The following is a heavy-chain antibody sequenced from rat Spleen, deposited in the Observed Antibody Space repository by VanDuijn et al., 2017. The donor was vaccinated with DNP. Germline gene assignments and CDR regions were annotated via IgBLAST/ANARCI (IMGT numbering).Heavy chain of an antibody. CDR3: ARHRTIMPYYYVMDA. Sequence: EVQLVESGGGLVQPGRSLKLSCAASGFTFSNYYMAWVRQAPTKGLEWVAYITTGGGGTYYRDSVKGRFTISRDNAKSTLYLQMDSLRSEDTATYYCARHRTIMPYYYVMDAWGQGASVTVSS. CDR2: ITTGGGGT. V-gene: IGHV5-25*01. CDR1: GFTFSNYY. D-gene: IGHD1-12*01. J-gene: IGHJ4*01.